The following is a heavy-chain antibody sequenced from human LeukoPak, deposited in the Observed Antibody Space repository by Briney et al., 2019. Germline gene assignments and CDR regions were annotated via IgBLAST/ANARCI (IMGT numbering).Heavy chain of an antibody. CDR1: GFTFSSYA. D-gene: IGHD3-3*01. CDR2: ISGSGGST. V-gene: IGHV3-23*01. Sequence: PGGSLRLPCAASGFTFSSYAMSWVRQAPGKGLEWVSAISGSGGSTYYADSVKGRFTISRDNSKNTLYLQMNSLRAEDTAVYYCAKVPRRLEAFDYWGQGTLVTVSS. CDR3: AKVPRRLEAFDY. J-gene: IGHJ4*02.